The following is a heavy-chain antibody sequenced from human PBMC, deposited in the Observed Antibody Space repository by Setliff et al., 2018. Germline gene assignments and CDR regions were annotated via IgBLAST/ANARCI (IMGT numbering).Heavy chain of an antibody. Sequence: SETLSLTCTASGASISSGTYYWAWIRQPPGKGLEWIGRIHYRGTTYSNASLASRLTISVDTAKNQFSLKLTSVTAADTAVYYCARTGTYRYFDYWGQGTQVTVSS. D-gene: IGHD1-1*01. CDR2: IHYRGTT. CDR1: GASISSGTYY. CDR3: ARTGTYRYFDY. V-gene: IGHV4-39*01. J-gene: IGHJ4*02.